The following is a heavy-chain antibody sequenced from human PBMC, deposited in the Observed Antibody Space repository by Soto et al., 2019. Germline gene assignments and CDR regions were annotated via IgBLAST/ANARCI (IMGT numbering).Heavy chain of an antibody. CDR3: ARGPPYIVLMVYAYNWFDP. D-gene: IGHD2-8*01. CDR2: INHSGST. Sequence: SETLSLTCAVYGGSFSGYYWSWIRQPPGKGLEWIGEINHSGSTNYNPSLKSRVTISVDTSKNQFSLKLSSVTAADTAVYYCARGPPYIVLMVYAYNWFDPWGQGTLVTVSS. CDR1: GGSFSGYY. V-gene: IGHV4-34*01. J-gene: IGHJ5*02.